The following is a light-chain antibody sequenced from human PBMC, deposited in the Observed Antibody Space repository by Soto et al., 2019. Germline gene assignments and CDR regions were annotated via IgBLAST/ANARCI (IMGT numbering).Light chain of an antibody. CDR2: AAS. J-gene: IGKJ1*01. CDR3: QRSDSTWT. Sequence: DIQMTQSPSSLSASVGDRVTITCRASQSTGNYLNWYQQKPGKAPKLLIYAASSLQSGVPSRFSGSGSGTDFTLTISSLQPEDFATYYCQRSDSTWTFGQGTKVDIK. CDR1: QSTGNY. V-gene: IGKV1-39*01.